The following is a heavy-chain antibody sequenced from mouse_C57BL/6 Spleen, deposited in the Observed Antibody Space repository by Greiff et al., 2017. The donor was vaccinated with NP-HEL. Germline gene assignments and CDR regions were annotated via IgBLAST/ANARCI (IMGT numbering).Heavy chain of an antibody. CDR2: IYPGDGDT. CDR3: ASQTPYGYDDY. CDR1: GYAFSSSW. V-gene: IGHV1-82*01. Sequence: QVQLQQSGPELVKPGASVKISCKASGYAFSSSWMNWVKQRPGKGLEWIGRIYPGDGDTNYNGKFKGKATLTADKSSSTAYMQLSSLTSEESAVYFWASQTPYGYDDYWGQGTTLTGSS. J-gene: IGHJ2*01. D-gene: IGHD2-2*01.